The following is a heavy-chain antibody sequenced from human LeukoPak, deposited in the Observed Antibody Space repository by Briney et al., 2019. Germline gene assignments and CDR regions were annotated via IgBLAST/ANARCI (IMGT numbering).Heavy chain of an antibody. V-gene: IGHV1-8*01. D-gene: IGHD2-2*01. CDR1: GYTFTSYD. Sequence: APVKVSCKASGYTFTSYDINWVRQATGQGLEWMGWMNPNSGNTGYAQKFQGRVTMTRNTSISTAYMELSSLRSEDTAVYYCARGGYCSSTSCQLIDYWGQGTLVTVSS. J-gene: IGHJ4*02. CDR2: MNPNSGNT. CDR3: ARGGYCSSTSCQLIDY.